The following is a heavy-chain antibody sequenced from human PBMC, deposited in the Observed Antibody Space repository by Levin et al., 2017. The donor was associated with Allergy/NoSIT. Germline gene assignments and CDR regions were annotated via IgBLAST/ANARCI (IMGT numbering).Heavy chain of an antibody. CDR3: ARDTPRHEKVAFDI. V-gene: IGHV3-7*01. J-gene: IGHJ3*02. CDR2: IKEDGSEK. CDR1: GFTFSTYW. Sequence: GGSLRLSCEASGFTFSTYWMAWVRQAPGKGLEWVANIKEDGSEKKYVDSVRGRFAISRDNARNSLYLQMDSLRAEDTAIYYYARDTPRHEKVAFDIWRQGTKVTVSS.